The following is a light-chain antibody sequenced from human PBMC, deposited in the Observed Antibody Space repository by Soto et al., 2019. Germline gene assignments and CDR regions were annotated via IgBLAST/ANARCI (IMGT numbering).Light chain of an antibody. J-gene: IGKJ2*01. CDR1: QTIGRY. CDR2: AGS. CDR3: QQSFITPHT. Sequence: DIQITQSPSSLSSSGAERFTITCRASQTIGRYLNWYQQQPGKAPKLLIYAGSNLQSGVPSRFSGTGSGTDFTLTISSLQPEDFATYYCQQSFITPHTFGQGTKVDIK. V-gene: IGKV1-39*01.